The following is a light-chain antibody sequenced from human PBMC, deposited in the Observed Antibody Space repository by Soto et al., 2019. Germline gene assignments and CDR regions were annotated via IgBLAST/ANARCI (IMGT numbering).Light chain of an antibody. CDR2: DAS. CDR3: QQCSHSPRT. Sequence: EIVLTQSPGTLSLSPGERATLSCRASQPFDKNYLAWYQQKPGQAPRLLIYDASNRATGIPDRFSGSGSGTDFTLTISRLEPEDFAVYYCQQCSHSPRTFGQGTRVEIK. J-gene: IGKJ2*01. V-gene: IGKV3-20*01. CDR1: QPFDKNY.